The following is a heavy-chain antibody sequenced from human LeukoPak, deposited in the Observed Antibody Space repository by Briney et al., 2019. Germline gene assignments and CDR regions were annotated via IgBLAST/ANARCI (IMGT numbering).Heavy chain of an antibody. D-gene: IGHD6-19*01. CDR3: ARHVNLDSGWYFDY. J-gene: IGHJ4*02. Sequence: PSETLSLTCSVSGGSISSGNYYWSWIRQPAGKGLEWIGRIYTSGSTNYNPSLKSRVTISVDTSKNQFSLKLSSVTAADTAVYYCARHVNLDSGWYFDYWGQGTLVTVSS. V-gene: IGHV4-61*02. CDR2: IYTSGST. CDR1: GGSISSGNYY.